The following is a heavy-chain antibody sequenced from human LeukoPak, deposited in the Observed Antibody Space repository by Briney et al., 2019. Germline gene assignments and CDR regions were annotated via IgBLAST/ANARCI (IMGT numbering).Heavy chain of an antibody. V-gene: IGHV3-30*02. CDR2: IRNDESKK. J-gene: IGHJ4*02. CDR3: ANSMY. Sequence: GGSLRLSCAASGFTFSSYGMHWVRQAPGKRLEWVAFIRNDESKKEYADSVKGRFTISRDNSKNTLSLQMTSLRAEDTAVYYCANSMYWGQGTLVTVSS. CDR1: GFTFSSYG. D-gene: IGHD2/OR15-2a*01.